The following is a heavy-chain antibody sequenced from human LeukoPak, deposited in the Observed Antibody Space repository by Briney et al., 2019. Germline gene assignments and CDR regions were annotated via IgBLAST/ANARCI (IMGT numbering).Heavy chain of an antibody. CDR3: ARGNSSSWHPGTYYYYGMDV. V-gene: IGHV4-34*01. J-gene: IGHJ6*02. CDR1: GGSFSGYY. D-gene: IGHD6-13*01. Sequence: SETLSLTCAVYGGSFSGYYWSWIRQPPGKGLEWIGEINHSGSTNYNPSLKSRVTISVDTSKNQFSLKLSSVTAADTAVYYCARGNSSSWHPGTYYYYGMDVWGQGTTVTVSS. CDR2: INHSGST.